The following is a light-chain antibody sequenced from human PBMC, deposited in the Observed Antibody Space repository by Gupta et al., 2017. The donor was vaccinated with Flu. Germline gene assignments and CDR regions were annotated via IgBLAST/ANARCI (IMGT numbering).Light chain of an antibody. CDR2: LGS. CDR1: QSLLHSNGYNY. CDR3: RQALQTAPT. J-gene: IGKJ1*01. Sequence: DIVMTQSPLSLPVTPGEPASISCRSSQSLLHSNGYNYLDGYLQKLGLSPQLLIYLGSKRVTGVPDTPRARRSGTDFTLRMSIMVAEHIGVSYFRQALQTAPTFRQESK. V-gene: IGKV2-28*01.